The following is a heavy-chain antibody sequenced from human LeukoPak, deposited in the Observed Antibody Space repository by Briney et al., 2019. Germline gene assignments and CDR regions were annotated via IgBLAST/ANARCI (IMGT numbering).Heavy chain of an antibody. Sequence: GASVKVSCKASGYTFTGYNMHWVRQAPGQGLEWMGWINPNSGGTNYAQKFQGRVTMTRDTSISTAYMELSRLRSDDTAVYYCARGAAGYSSGWYYYYGMDVWGQGTTVTVSS. CDR2: INPNSGGT. D-gene: IGHD6-19*01. V-gene: IGHV1-2*02. CDR3: ARGAAGYSSGWYYYYGMDV. CDR1: GYTFTGYN. J-gene: IGHJ6*02.